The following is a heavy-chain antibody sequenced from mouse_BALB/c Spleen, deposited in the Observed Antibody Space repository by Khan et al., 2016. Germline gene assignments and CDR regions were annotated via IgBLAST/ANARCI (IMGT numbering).Heavy chain of an antibody. CDR1: GFTFSGFW. CDR2: INSDGSAI. D-gene: IGHD2-1*01. CDR3: MRYGGNYWYFDV. V-gene: IGHV11-2*02. Sequence: EVQLLETGGGLVQPGGSRGLSCEGSGFTFSGFWMSWVRRTPGKTLEWIGDINSDGSAINYAPSIKDRFTIFRDNDKSTLYLQMSNVRSEDTATYFCMRYGGNYWYFDVWGAGTTVTVSS. J-gene: IGHJ1*01.